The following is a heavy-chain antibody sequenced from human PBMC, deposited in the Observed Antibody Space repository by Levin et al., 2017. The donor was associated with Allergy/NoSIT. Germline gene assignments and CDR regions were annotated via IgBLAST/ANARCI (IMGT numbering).Heavy chain of an antibody. Sequence: GGSLRLSCTVSGFSFGNYAMSWVRQTPGKGLEWVGFIRNKEYGEKTEYAASVRGRFTISRDDSKSTVYLQMNSLTTEDTAVYYCNRGYSGYYAEYFYHWGQGARVTVSS. CDR1: GFSFGNYA. CDR3: NRGYSGYYAEYFYH. V-gene: IGHV3-49*04. D-gene: IGHD5-12*01. J-gene: IGHJ1*01. CDR2: IRNKEYGEKT.